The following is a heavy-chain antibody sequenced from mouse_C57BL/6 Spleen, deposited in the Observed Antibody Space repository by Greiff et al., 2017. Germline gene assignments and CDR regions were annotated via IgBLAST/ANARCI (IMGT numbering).Heavy chain of an antibody. CDR2: INPGSGGT. CDR1: GYAFTNYL. D-gene: IGHD4-1*01. J-gene: IGHJ2*01. CDR3: ARELGRGFDY. V-gene: IGHV1-54*01. Sequence: VQLQQSGAELVRPGTSVKVSCKASGYAFTNYLIEWVKQRPGQGLEWIGVINPGSGGTNYNEKFKGKATLTADKSSSTAYMQLSSLTSEDSAVYFCARELGRGFDYWGQGTTLTVSS.